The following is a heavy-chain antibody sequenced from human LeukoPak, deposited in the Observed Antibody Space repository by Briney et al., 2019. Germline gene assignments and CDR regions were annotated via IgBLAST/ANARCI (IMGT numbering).Heavy chain of an antibody. CDR1: GGTFSSYA. Sequence: ASVKVSCKASGGTFSSYAIGWVRQAPGQGLEWMGRIIPILGTANYAQKFQGRVTITADKSTSTAYMELSSLRSEDTAVYYCARVGPPLDYWGQGTLVTVSS. CDR3: ARVGPPLDY. CDR2: IIPILGTA. J-gene: IGHJ4*02. D-gene: IGHD1-14*01. V-gene: IGHV1-69*04.